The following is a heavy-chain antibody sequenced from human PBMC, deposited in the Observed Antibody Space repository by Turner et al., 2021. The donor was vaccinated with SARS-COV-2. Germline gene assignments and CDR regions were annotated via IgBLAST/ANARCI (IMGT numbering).Heavy chain of an antibody. J-gene: IGHJ4*02. D-gene: IGHD6-19*01. CDR3: GADTSGWAADY. CDR1: GFTFRSSW. Sequence: EVQLVESGGGLVKPGGSLRLSCAASGFTFRSSWMNWVRQAPGKGLEWVSSISSTSSYKYYADSVKGRFTISRDNANKSLYLQMDSLRAEDTAVYYCGADTSGWAADYWGQGALVTVSS. CDR2: ISSTSSYK. V-gene: IGHV3-21*01.